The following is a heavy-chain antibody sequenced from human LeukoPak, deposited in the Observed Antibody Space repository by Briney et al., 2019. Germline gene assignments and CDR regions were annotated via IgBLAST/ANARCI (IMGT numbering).Heavy chain of an antibody. CDR1: GYSISSGYY. CDR2: IYKSGRT. D-gene: IGHD3-10*01. CDR3: ARGSITMVRGVIMARGFDY. J-gene: IGHJ4*02. V-gene: IGHV4-38-2*02. Sequence: SGTLSLTCTVSGYSISSGYYWGWIRQPPGKGLEWIGSIYKSGRTYYNPSLKSRVTISVDTSKNQFSLKLSSVTAADTAVYYCARGSITMVRGVIMARGFDYWGQGTLVTVSS.